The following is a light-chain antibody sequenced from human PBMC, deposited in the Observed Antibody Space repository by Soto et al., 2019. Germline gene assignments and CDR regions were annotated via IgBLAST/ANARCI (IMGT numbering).Light chain of an antibody. CDR3: QQDFNYPWT. V-gene: IGKV1-6*01. CDR1: QDIRND. CDR2: AAS. Sequence: AIQMAQSPTSLSASVGDRVTITCRASQDIRNDLGWYQQKPGKTPKLLIFAASSLQSGVPSRFSGSGSGTDFTLTISSLQPEDFETYYCQQDFNYPWTFGQGTKLEIE. J-gene: IGKJ1*01.